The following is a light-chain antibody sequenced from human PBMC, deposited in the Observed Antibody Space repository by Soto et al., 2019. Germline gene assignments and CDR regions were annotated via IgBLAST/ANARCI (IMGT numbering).Light chain of an antibody. J-gene: IGKJ5*01. CDR2: LGS. CDR1: QSLLHSNGYNY. V-gene: IGKV2-28*01. CDR3: MQALQTFA. Sequence: MVMTQSRLSRPVTPGEPASISCGSSQSLLHSNGYNYLDWYLQKPGRSPXLLIYLGSNRASGVPDRFSGSGSGTDFTLKIRRVEAEDVGVDVCMQALQTFAFGQGTRLEIK.